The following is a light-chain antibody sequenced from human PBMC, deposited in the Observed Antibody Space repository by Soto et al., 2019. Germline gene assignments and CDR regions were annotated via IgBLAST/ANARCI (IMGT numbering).Light chain of an antibody. CDR2: DVS. V-gene: IGLV2-14*01. CDR1: SSDVGGYNY. J-gene: IGLJ1*01. CDR3: SSYTSSSTLLYV. Sequence: QSVLTQPASVSGSPGQSITISCTGTSSDVGGYNYVSWYQQHPGKAPKLMIYDVSNRPSGVSNRFSGSKSGNTASLTSSGLQAEDDADYYCSSYTSSSTLLYVFGTGTKVTVL.